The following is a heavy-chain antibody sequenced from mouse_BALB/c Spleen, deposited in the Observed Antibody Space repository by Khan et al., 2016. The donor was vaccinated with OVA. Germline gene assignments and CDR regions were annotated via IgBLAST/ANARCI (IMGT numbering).Heavy chain of an antibody. J-gene: IGHJ4*01. V-gene: IGHV9-3-1*01. CDR2: INTYTGEP. D-gene: IGHD2-14*01. CDR3: SRVGYNGTIDF. CDR1: GFTFTNYG. Sequence: QIQLVQSGPELKKPGETVQISCKASGFTFTNYGMNWVRQAPGKGLKWMGWINTYTGEPTFTDDFKGRFAFSLETSASTAYLPINSLKNEDTAAYFCSRVGYNGTIDFWGQGTSVTVSS.